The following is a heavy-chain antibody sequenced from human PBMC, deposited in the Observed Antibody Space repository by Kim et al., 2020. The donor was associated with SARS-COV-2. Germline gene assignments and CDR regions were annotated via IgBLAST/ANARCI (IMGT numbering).Heavy chain of an antibody. V-gene: IGHV3-48*02. J-gene: IGHJ4*02. CDR2: ISSSSSTI. CDR1: GFTFSSYS. Sequence: GGSLRLSCAASGFTFSSYSMNWVRQAPGKGLEWVSYISSSSSTIYYADSVKGRFTISRDNAKNSLYLQMNSLRDEDTAVYYCARSRVPYYYDSSGYYYQPPVGVDFDSWGQGTLVTVSS. CDR3: ARSRVPYYYDSSGYYYQPPVGVDFDS. D-gene: IGHD3-22*01.